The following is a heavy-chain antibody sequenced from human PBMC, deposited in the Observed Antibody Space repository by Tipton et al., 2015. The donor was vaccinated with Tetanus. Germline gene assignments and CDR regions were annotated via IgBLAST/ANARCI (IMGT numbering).Heavy chain of an antibody. CDR3: ARGRGLGPHEYFEH. CDR1: GYTFTHYG. Sequence: QMQLVQSGAEVKKPGASVKVSCKASGYTFTHYGVNWVRQAPGQGLEWMGWISPFNENVNYAEQFQGRLTMTTDRSTATVYMDLRSLRSDDTAVYYCARGRGLGPHEYFEHWGQGTLVTVSS. J-gene: IGHJ5*02. V-gene: IGHV1-18*01. D-gene: IGHD3/OR15-3a*01. CDR2: ISPFNENV.